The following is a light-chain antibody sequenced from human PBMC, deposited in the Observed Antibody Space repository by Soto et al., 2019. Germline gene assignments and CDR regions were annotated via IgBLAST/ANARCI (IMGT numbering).Light chain of an antibody. CDR3: QKYNSAPWT. CDR1: QGISNY. V-gene: IGKV1-27*01. J-gene: IGKJ1*01. CDR2: AAS. Sequence: DIQMTQSPASLSTSVGDRVTITCRASQGISNYLAWYQQKPGKVPKLMIYAASTLQSGVPSRCSGSGSGTDFTLTNSSLQPEDVATYFCQKYNSAPWTLGQGTKVESK.